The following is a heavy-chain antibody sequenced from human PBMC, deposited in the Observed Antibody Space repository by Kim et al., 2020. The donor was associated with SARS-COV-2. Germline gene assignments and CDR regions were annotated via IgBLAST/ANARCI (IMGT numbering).Heavy chain of an antibody. V-gene: IGHV3-33*06. D-gene: IGHD3-22*01. J-gene: IGHJ4*02. CDR3: AKEGGARSGYYPYFDY. Sequence: SVKGRFTISRDNSKNTLYLQMNSLRAEDTAVYYCAKEGGARSGYYPYFDYWGQGTLVTVSS.